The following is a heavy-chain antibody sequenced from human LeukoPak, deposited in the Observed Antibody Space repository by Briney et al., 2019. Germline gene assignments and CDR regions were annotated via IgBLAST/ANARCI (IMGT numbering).Heavy chain of an antibody. Sequence: GGSLRLSCAASGFTLSNYDMSWVRQAPGKGLGWVSTISASATNTYYADSVKGRFAISRDNSKNTLYVQMNSLRAEDTAVYYCANPSRRGDLWGQGTLVTVSS. J-gene: IGHJ4*02. CDR2: ISASATNT. CDR1: GFTLSNYD. D-gene: IGHD3-16*01. CDR3: ANPSRRGDL. V-gene: IGHV3-23*01.